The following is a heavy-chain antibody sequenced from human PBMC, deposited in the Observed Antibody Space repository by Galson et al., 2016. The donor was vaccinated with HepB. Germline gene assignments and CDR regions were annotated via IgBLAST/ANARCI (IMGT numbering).Heavy chain of an antibody. V-gene: IGHV3-66*01. CDR3: ARDSGYNEHGEFDN. CDR1: GFSVSTTY. D-gene: IGHD5-12*01. CDR2: IFSGGTT. J-gene: IGHJ4*02. Sequence: SLRLSCAASGFSVSTTYMAWVRQSPGKGLESVSAIFSGGTTFYADSLMGRFTISRDSSSNTLYLQMRSLRAEDTAVYYCARDSGYNEHGEFDNWGQGTLVTVSS.